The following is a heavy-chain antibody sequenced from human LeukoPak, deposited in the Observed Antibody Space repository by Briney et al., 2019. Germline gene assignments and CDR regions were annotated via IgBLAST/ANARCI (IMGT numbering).Heavy chain of an antibody. CDR3: ARRGYYDSSGYDY. CDR1: GFTFSSYG. V-gene: IGHV3-21*06. D-gene: IGHD3-22*01. CDR2: ISGSSTDI. J-gene: IGHJ4*02. Sequence: PGGTLRLSCAASGFTFSSYGMSWVRQAPGKGLQWVSSISGSSTDIYYADSVKGRFTISRDNAKNSVFLQINNLRVEDTAIYYCARRGYYDSSGYDYWGQGTLVTVSS.